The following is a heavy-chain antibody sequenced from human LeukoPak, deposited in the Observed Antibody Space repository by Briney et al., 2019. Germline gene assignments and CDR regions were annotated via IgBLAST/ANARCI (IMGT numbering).Heavy chain of an antibody. V-gene: IGHV3-11*01. D-gene: IGHD5-12*01. Sequence: GGSLRLSCAASGFTFSDYYMSWIRQAPGKGLEWVSYISGSGSSIYYADSVKGRFTISRDNAKNSLYLQMNSLRAEDTAVYYCARRKCSGYDAWGQYYYYYYGMDVWGQGTTVTVSS. CDR3: ARRKCSGYDAWGQYYYYYYGMDV. CDR1: GFTFSDYY. CDR2: ISGSGSSI. J-gene: IGHJ6*02.